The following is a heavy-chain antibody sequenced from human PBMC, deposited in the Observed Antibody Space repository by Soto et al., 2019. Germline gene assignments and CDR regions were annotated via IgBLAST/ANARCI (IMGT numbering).Heavy chain of an antibody. CDR2: ISAYNGNT. J-gene: IGHJ6*02. V-gene: IGHV1-18*01. CDR1: GYTFTSYG. CDR3: ARDMAVAGSHYYYGMDV. Sequence: ASVKVSCKASGYTFTSYGISWVRQAPGQGFEWMGWISAYNGNTNYAQKLQGRVTMTTDTSTSTAYMELRSLRSDDTAVYYCARDMAVAGSHYYYGMDVWGQGTTVTVSS. D-gene: IGHD6-19*01.